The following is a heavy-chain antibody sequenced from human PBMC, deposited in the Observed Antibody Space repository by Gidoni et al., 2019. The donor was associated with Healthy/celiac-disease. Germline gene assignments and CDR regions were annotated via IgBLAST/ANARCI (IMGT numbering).Heavy chain of an antibody. V-gene: IGHV4-4*07. D-gene: IGHD3-22*01. CDR2: IYTRGRT. CDR1: GGSISSYY. J-gene: IGHJ2*01. Sequence: QVQLQESGPGLVKPSETLSLTCAGSGGSISSYYGSWIRPPAGKGLEWIGRIYTRGRTNYNPSLKSRVTMSVDTSKNQFSLKLSSVTAADTAVYYCARDSGYYYDSSCYWVNYWYFDLWGRGTLVTVSS. CDR3: ARDSGYYYDSSCYWVNYWYFDL.